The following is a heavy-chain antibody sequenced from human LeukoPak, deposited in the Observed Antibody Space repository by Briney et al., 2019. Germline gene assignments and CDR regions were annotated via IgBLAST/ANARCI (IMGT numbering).Heavy chain of an antibody. CDR2: ISWNSGTI. J-gene: IGHJ4*02. CDR3: AKDRGYSSSSRLFDY. CDR1: GFTFDDYA. V-gene: IGHV3-9*01. D-gene: IGHD6-6*01. Sequence: GGSLRLSCAASGFTFDDYAMHWVRQVPGKGLEWVSGISWNSGTIGYADSVKGRFTISRDNAKNSLYLQMNSLRAEDTALYYCAKDRGYSSSSRLFDYWGQGTLVTVSS.